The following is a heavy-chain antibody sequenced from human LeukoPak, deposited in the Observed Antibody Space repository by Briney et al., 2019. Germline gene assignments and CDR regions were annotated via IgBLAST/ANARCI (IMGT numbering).Heavy chain of an antibody. V-gene: IGHV3-23*01. Sequence: GGSLRLSCAASGVTLSSYAMSWARQAPGKGLEWVSGISSSGSGGNTYYADSVKGRFTISRDSSKNTLFLHMNTLRAEDTAVYFCAGGGGLDVWGQGATVTVSS. CDR2: ISSSGSGGNT. J-gene: IGHJ6*02. CDR1: GVTLSSYA. D-gene: IGHD3-16*01. CDR3: AGGGGLDV.